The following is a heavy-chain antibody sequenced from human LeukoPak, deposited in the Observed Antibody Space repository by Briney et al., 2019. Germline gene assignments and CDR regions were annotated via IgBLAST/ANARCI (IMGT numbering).Heavy chain of an antibody. V-gene: IGHV1-69*01. CDR2: IIPIFGTA. CDR1: GGTFSSYA. D-gene: IGHD6-13*01. CDR3: ARDRGTGIAAAVHAFDI. J-gene: IGHJ3*02. Sequence: SVKVSCKASGGTFSSYAISWVRQAPGQGLECMGGIIPIFGTANYAQKFQGRVTITADESTSTAYMELSSLRSEDTAVYYCARDRGTGIAAAVHAFDIWGQGTMVTVSS.